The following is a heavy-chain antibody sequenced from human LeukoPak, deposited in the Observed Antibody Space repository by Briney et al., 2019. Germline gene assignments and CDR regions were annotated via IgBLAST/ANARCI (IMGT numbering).Heavy chain of an antibody. J-gene: IGHJ4*02. CDR2: ISRDGNII. V-gene: IGHV3-11*01. Sequence: GGSLRLSCAASGFSFSDHHMSWVRQVPGKGLEWLAHISRDGNIIVYADSVKGRFTISRDNAKQSVYLEMKGLRPEDTAVYYCARYVLLMDYWGQGTLVTVSS. CDR1: GFSFSDHH. CDR3: ARYVLLMDY. D-gene: IGHD3-16*01.